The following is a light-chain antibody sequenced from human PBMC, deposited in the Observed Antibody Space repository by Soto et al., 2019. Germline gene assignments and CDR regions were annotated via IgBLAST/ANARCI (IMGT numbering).Light chain of an antibody. Sequence: EIVLTQSPATLSLSPGERATLSCRASQSVSSYLAWYQQKPGQAPRLLIYDASNRATGIPARFSGSGSGTDFPLTISSLAPEDFAVYYCQQRSNWPLLTFGGGNKVEIK. V-gene: IGKV3-11*01. CDR2: DAS. CDR3: QQRSNWPLLT. CDR1: QSVSSY. J-gene: IGKJ4*01.